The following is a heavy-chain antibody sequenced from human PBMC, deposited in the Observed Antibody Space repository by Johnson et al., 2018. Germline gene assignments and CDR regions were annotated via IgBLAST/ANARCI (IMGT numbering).Heavy chain of an antibody. CDR3: ARDGCSGGTCYFKNYMDV. CDR1: GFTFGSYW. V-gene: IGHV3-74*01. Sequence: VQLVESGGGLVQPGGSLRLSCAASGFTFGSYWMHWVRQGPGKGLVWVARISSDGDTTNYADSVTGRFTISRDNVKNTVYLQMNNLRSDDTAVYYCARDGCSGGTCYFKNYMDVWGKGTTVTVSS. J-gene: IGHJ6*03. D-gene: IGHD2-15*01. CDR2: ISSDGDTT.